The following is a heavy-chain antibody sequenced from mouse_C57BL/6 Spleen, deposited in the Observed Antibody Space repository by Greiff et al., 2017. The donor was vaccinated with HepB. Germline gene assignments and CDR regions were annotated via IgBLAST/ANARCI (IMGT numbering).Heavy chain of an antibody. J-gene: IGHJ4*01. D-gene: IGHD1-1*01. Sequence: DVQLVESGGGLVKPGGSLKLSCAASGFTFSGYAMSWVRQTPEKRLEWVATISDGGSYTYYPDNLKGRFTISRDNAKNNLYLQMSHLKSEDTAIYYCVRGPYGSLYAMDYGGKGTSAPVPS. V-gene: IGHV5-4*01. CDR3: VRGPYGSLYAMDY. CDR1: GFTFSGYA. CDR2: ISDGGSYT.